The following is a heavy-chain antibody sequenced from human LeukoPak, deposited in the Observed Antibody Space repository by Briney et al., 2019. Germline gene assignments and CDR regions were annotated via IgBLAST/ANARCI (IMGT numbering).Heavy chain of an antibody. Sequence: ASVKVSCKASGYTFTSYDINWVRQATGQGLEWMGWMNPNSGNTGYAQKLQGRVTITWDTSISTAYMELSSLRSEDTAVYYCARIGYSNSYDYWGQGTLVTVSS. D-gene: IGHD5-18*01. J-gene: IGHJ4*02. CDR2: MNPNSGNT. CDR1: GYTFTSYD. CDR3: ARIGYSNSYDY. V-gene: IGHV1-8*03.